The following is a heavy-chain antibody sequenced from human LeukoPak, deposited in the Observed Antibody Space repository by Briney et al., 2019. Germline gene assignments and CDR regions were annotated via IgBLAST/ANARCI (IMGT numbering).Heavy chain of an antibody. D-gene: IGHD5-24*01. CDR1: GGTFSSYA. J-gene: IGHJ3*02. CDR2: IIPIFGTA. CDR3: ARDRAHAFDI. V-gene: IGHV1-69*05. Sequence: GASVKVSCKASGGTFSSYAISWVRQAPGQGLEWMGGIIPIFGTANYAQKLQGRVTMTTDTSTSTAYMELRSLRSDDTAVYYCARDRAHAFDIWGQGTMVTISS.